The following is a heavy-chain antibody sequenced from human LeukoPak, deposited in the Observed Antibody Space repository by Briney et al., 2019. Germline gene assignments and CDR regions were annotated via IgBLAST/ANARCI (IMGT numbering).Heavy chain of an antibody. V-gene: IGHV4-39*07. CDR3: ARDSPGGSHSGSFDI. Sequence: SETLSLTCTGSGGYISTDNNYWGWIRQPPGKGLEWVGRMLYTGNTHYNPSLKSRFTISVDTSTTQFSLRLTSVTAADTAVYYCARDSPGGSHSGSFDIWGQGTVVTVSS. J-gene: IGHJ3*02. D-gene: IGHD3-16*01. CDR1: GGYISTDNNY. CDR2: MLYTGNT.